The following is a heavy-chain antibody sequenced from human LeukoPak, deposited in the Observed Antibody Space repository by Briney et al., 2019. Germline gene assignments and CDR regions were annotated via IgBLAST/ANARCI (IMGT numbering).Heavy chain of an antibody. V-gene: IGHV1-2*02. D-gene: IGHD2-2*01. CDR1: GYTFTGYY. J-gene: IGHJ6*03. Sequence: ASVKVSCKASGYTFTGYYMHWVRQAPGQGLEWMGWINPNSGGTNYAQKFQGRVTMTRDTSISTAYMELSRLRSDDTAVYYCARGDCSSTSCYLYYYYYYMDVWGKGTTVTISS. CDR3: ARGDCSSTSCYLYYYYYYMDV. CDR2: INPNSGGT.